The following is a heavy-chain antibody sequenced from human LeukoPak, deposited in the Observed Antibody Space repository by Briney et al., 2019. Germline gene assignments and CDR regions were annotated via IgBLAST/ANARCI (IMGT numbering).Heavy chain of an antibody. CDR3: ARLSVAGTLYFDS. V-gene: IGHV4-59*08. Sequence: SETLSLTCTVSGDSFSIYFWSWVRQPPGKGLEWIGYIYNSGITSYNPSLKSRVTISVDTSKNQFSLNLNSVTAADTAVYYCARLSVAGTLYFDSWGQGILAIVSS. D-gene: IGHD6-19*01. CDR1: GDSFSIYF. CDR2: IYNSGIT. J-gene: IGHJ4*02.